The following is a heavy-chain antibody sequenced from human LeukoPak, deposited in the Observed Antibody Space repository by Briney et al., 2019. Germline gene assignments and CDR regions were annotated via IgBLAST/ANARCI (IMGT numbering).Heavy chain of an antibody. J-gene: IGHJ4*02. CDR3: AREGYCSSTSCYPLFDY. CDR2: INPHSGGT. Sequence: ASVKVSCKASGYTFTDYYMHWVRQAPGQGLEWMGWINPHSGGTDHAQKFQGRVTMTRDTSISTAYMELSRLRSDDTAVYYCAREGYCSSTSCYPLFDYWGQGTLVTVSS. V-gene: IGHV1-2*02. CDR1: GYTFTDYY. D-gene: IGHD2-2*01.